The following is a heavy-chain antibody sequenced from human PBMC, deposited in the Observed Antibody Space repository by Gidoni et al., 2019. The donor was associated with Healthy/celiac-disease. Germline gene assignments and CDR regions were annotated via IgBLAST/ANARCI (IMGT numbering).Heavy chain of an antibody. D-gene: IGHD6-13*01. CDR2: INAGNGNT. J-gene: IGHJ1*01. CDR3: ARRGGSSSSRAEYFQH. Sequence: QVQLVQSGAEVKKPGASVKVSCKASGYTFTSYAMHWVRQAPGQSLEWMGWINAGNGNTKYSQKFQGRVTITRDTSASTAYMELSSLRSEDTAVYYCARRGGSSSSRAEYFQHWGQGTLVTVSS. V-gene: IGHV1-3*01. CDR1: GYTFTSYA.